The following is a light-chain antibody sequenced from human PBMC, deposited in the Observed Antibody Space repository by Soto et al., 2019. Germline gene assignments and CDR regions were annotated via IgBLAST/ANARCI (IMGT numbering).Light chain of an antibody. Sequence: DIQMTQSPSSLSASVGDRVTISCRSSENIRNYLIWYRQKPGKAPELLMYVGSTLESGVPSRFSGSGLGTDFPLTIKSLQPEDFGVYYCQQSYIVPYTFCRGTSLDI. CDR2: VGS. V-gene: IGKV1-39*01. J-gene: IGKJ2*01. CDR1: ENIRNY. CDR3: QQSYIVPYT.